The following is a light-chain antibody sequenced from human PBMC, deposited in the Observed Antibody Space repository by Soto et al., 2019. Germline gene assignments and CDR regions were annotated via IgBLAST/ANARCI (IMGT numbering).Light chain of an antibody. CDR2: AAS. CDR1: KGISSY. Sequence: DIQLTQSPSFLSASVGDRVTITCRASKGISSYLAWYQQKPGKAPKLLIYAASTLQSGVPSRFSGSGSGTEFTLTISSLQPDDFATYYCQQYNSYWTFGQGTKVDI. J-gene: IGKJ1*01. CDR3: QQYNSYWT. V-gene: IGKV1-9*01.